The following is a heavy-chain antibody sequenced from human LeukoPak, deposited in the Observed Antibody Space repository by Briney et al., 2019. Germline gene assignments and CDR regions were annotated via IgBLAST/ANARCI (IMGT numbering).Heavy chain of an antibody. CDR1: GFTFSSYA. Sequence: PGGSLRLSCAASGFTFSSYAMGWVRQAPGKGLEWVSAISASGGSTYYADSVKGRFTISRDNSKNTLYLQMSSLRAEDTAVYYCAKPLEKYTYGGNFDYWGQGILVTVSS. CDR2: ISASGGST. V-gene: IGHV3-23*01. CDR3: AKPLEKYTYGGNFDY. D-gene: IGHD4-23*01. J-gene: IGHJ4*02.